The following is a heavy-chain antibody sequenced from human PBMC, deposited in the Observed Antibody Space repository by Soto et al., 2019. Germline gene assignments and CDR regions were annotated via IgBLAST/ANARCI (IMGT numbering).Heavy chain of an antibody. CDR3: ARADSGSYYRPFYFDY. Sequence: SETLSLTCAVSGGSISSSNWWSWVRQPPGKGLEWIGEIYHSGSTNYNPSLKSRVTISVDKSKNQFSLKLSSVTAADTAVYYCARADSGSYYRPFYFDYWGQGTLVTVSS. CDR2: IYHSGST. CDR1: GGSISSSNW. V-gene: IGHV4-4*02. D-gene: IGHD1-26*01. J-gene: IGHJ4*02.